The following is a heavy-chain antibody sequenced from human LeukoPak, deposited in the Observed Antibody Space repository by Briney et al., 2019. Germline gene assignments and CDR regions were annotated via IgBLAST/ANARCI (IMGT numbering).Heavy chain of an antibody. CDR2: ISDDGERK. V-gene: IGHV3-30*18. J-gene: IGHJ4*02. CDR3: AKDLSGHWCIDY. D-gene: IGHD4/OR15-4a*01. CDR1: GFTFSSYW. Sequence: PGGSLRLSCAASGFTFSSYWMSWVRQAPGKGLEWVAIISDDGERKFYADSVRGRITISRDKSKNTLFLQMNSLRADDTAVYFCAKDLSGHWCIDYWGQGTLVTVSS.